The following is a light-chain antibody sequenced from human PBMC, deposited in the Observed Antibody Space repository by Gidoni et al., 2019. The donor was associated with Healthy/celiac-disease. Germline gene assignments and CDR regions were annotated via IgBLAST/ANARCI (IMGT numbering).Light chain of an antibody. CDR1: SLRSYY. CDR2: GKN. CDR3: NSRDSSGNRV. Sequence: SSELTQDPAVPVALGQTVRITCQGDSLRSYYASWYQQKPGQAPVLVIYGKNNRPSGIPDRFSGSSSGNTAPLTITGAQAEDEADYYCNSRDSSGNRVFGTGTKVTVL. J-gene: IGLJ1*01. V-gene: IGLV3-19*01.